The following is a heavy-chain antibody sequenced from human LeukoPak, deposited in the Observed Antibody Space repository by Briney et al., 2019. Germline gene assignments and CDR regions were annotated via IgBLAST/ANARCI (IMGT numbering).Heavy chain of an antibody. CDR3: GRAYCGGNCPPGGY. V-gene: IGHV1-2*02. D-gene: IGHD2-21*02. CDR2: INPSSGGI. CDR1: GYTLTGYY. J-gene: IGHJ4*02. Sequence: ASVKVSCKASGYTLTGYYIHWVRQAPGQGLEWMGWINPSSGGINYAQKFQGTVTMTRDTSISTVYMELSRLRSDDTAVYYCGRAYCGGNCPPGGYWGQGTLVTVSS.